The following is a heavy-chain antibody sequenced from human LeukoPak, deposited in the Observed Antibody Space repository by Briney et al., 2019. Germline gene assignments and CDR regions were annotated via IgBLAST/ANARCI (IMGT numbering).Heavy chain of an antibody. D-gene: IGHD4-17*01. CDR1: GYTFSSYA. Sequence: WASVTVSCKASGYTFSSYAMNWVRQAPGQGLEWMGWINTNTGNPTYAQGFTGRFVFSLDTSVSTAYLQISSLQAEDTAVYYCARSNNDGDYLGVGFDYWGQGTLVTVSS. CDR3: ARSNNDGDYLGVGFDY. CDR2: INTNTGNP. V-gene: IGHV7-4-1*02. J-gene: IGHJ4*02.